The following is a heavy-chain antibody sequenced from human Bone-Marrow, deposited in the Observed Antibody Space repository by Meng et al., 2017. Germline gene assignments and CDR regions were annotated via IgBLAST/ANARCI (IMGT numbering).Heavy chain of an antibody. CDR3: SRDRGSGWHAY. CDR1: GYSFTSYN. CDR2: ISPYNGDT. V-gene: IGHV1-18*01. Sequence: ASVKVSCKASGYSFTSYNINWVRQAPGQGLEWMGWISPYNGDTKYAEKFQGRVTMTTDTSTTTVYMELSSLRSDETAVYYCSRDRGSGWHAYWGQGTLVTVSS. D-gene: IGHD6-19*01. J-gene: IGHJ4*02.